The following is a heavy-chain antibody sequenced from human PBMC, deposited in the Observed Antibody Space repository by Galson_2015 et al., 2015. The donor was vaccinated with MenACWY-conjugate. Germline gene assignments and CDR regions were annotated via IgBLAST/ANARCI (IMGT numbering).Heavy chain of an antibody. Sequence: QSGAEVKKPGESLKISCKGSGYSFSTYWIAWVRQLPGKGLEWMGLISPGDSNTRYSPAFHGQVTISADKSISTPYLQLHSLQASDTAMYYCARHPPGGRGMDVWGQGTTVTVSS. J-gene: IGHJ6*02. D-gene: IGHD1-26*01. CDR3: ARHPPGGRGMDV. V-gene: IGHV5-51*01. CDR2: ISPGDSNT. CDR1: GYSFSTYW.